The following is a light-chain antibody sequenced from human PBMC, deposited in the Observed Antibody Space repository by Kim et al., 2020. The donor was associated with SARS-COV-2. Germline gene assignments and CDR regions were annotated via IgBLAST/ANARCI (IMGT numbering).Light chain of an antibody. Sequence: QSALTHPASVSGSPGQSITISCTGTSSDVGAYNYVSWYQHHPGKAPKLMIYEVNNRPSGVSNRFSGSNSGNTASLTISGLQAEDEADYYCNSYTKSATLVFGGGTQLTVL. CDR1: SSDVGAYNY. CDR2: EVN. V-gene: IGLV2-14*01. J-gene: IGLJ3*02. CDR3: NSYTKSATLV.